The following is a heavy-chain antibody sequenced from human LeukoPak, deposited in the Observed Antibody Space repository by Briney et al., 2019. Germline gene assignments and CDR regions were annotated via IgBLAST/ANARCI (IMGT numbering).Heavy chain of an antibody. Sequence: GGSLRLSCAASGVTVSSNSMSWVRQAPGKGLEWVSIIYSGGSTYNADSVKGRFTISRDNSKNTLYLQMNILRAEDTAVYYCAREGTVRGQGTLVTVSS. J-gene: IGHJ4*02. CDR3: AREGTV. CDR2: IYSGGST. V-gene: IGHV3-66*01. D-gene: IGHD4-11*01. CDR1: GVTVSSNS.